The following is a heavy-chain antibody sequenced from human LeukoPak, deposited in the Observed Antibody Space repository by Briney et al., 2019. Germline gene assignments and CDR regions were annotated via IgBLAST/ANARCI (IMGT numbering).Heavy chain of an antibody. Sequence: PGGSLRLSCAASSFTFSNYAMNWVRQAPGKGLEWVAVISYDGSNKYYADSVKGRFTISRDNSKNTLYLQMNSLRAEDTAVYYCAKGFRRYDSSGYYPTDYWGQGTLVTVSS. J-gene: IGHJ4*02. CDR2: ISYDGSNK. CDR3: AKGFRRYDSSGYYPTDY. D-gene: IGHD3-22*01. V-gene: IGHV3-30*18. CDR1: SFTFSNYA.